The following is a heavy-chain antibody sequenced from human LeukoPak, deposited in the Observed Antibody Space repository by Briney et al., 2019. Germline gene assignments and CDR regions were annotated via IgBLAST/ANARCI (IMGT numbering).Heavy chain of an antibody. V-gene: IGHV3-15*01. CDR2: IKSKTDGGTT. CDR3: TTDHPYYDYVWGSYRLDY. Sequence: GGSLRLSCAASGFTFSNAWMSWVRQAPGKGLEWVGRIKSKTDGGTTDYAAPVKGRFTISRDDSKNTLYLQMNSLKTEGTAVYYCTTDHPYYDYVWGSYRLDYWGQGTLVTVSS. CDR1: GFTFSNAW. J-gene: IGHJ4*02. D-gene: IGHD3-16*02.